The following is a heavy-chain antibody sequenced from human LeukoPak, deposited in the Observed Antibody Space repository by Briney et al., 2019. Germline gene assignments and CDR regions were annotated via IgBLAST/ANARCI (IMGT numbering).Heavy chain of an antibody. J-gene: IGHJ4*02. CDR1: GFTFSNYA. CDR3: ARHSSGNLQPFDS. Sequence: GGSLRLSCAASGFTFSNYAMSWVRQAPGTGLEWVSGISGGGTNTHYADSVKGRLTISRDNSKNTLHLQMNSLGGEDTGVYHCARHSSGNLQPFDSWGQGTLVSVSS. V-gene: IGHV3-23*01. CDR2: ISGGGTNT. D-gene: IGHD3-22*01.